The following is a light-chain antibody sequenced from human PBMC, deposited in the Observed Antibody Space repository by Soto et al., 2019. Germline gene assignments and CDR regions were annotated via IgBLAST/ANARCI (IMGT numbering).Light chain of an antibody. V-gene: IGLV1-44*01. CDR1: TSNIGTNT. Sequence: QSVLTQPPSASGTPGQRVTISCSGGTSNIGTNTVNWYQQVPGTAPKLLLYHSTQRPSGVPGRFSGSKSGTSASLAISGLQSEDEADYYCAAWDDSLNGVIFGAGTKVTVL. CDR3: AAWDDSLNGVI. J-gene: IGLJ2*01. CDR2: HST.